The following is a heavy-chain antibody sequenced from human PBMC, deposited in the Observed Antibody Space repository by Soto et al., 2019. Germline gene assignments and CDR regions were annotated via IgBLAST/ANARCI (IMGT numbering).Heavy chain of an antibody. CDR2: TYYSGST. J-gene: IGHJ4*02. V-gene: IGHV4-59*01. D-gene: IGHD1-26*01. CDR3: ARARAHEWELLIQYFDA. CDR1: GVSISSYY. Sequence: QLQESGPGLVKPSETLSLTCTVSGVSISSYYWSWIRQPPGKGLEWIGYTYYSGSTNYNPSLTSRATVSVDTSKNQFSLKLSSVTDADTAVYYCARARAHEWELLIQYFDAWGQGALVTVSS.